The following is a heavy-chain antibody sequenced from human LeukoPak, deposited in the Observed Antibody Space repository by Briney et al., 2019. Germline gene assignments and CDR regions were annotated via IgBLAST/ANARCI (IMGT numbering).Heavy chain of an antibody. V-gene: IGHV3-48*01. CDR2: ISSSSSTI. CDR1: GFTFSSYS. Sequence: GGSLRLSCAASGFTFSSYSMNWVRQAPGKGLEWVSYISSSSSTIYYADSVKGRFTISRDNAKNSLYLQMNSLRAEDTAVYYCARVTTARYYYYYYYYMDVWGKGTTVTVSS. D-gene: IGHD4-17*01. CDR3: ARVTTARYYYYYYYYMDV. J-gene: IGHJ6*03.